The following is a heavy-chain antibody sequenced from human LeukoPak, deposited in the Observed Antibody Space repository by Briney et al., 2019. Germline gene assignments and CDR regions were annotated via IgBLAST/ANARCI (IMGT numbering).Heavy chain of an antibody. J-gene: IGHJ3*02. D-gene: IGHD4-17*01. CDR2: IYYSGGT. CDR3: AREMTTVTTEGAFDI. Sequence: SETLSLTCTVSGGSISSYYWSWIRQPPGKGLEWIGYIYYSGGTNYNPSLKSRVTISVDTSKNQFSLKLSSVTAADTAVYYCAREMTTVTTEGAFDIWGQGTMVTVSS. V-gene: IGHV4-59*01. CDR1: GGSISSYY.